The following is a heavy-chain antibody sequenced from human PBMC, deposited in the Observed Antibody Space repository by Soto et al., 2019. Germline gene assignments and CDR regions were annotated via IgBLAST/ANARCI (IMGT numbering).Heavy chain of an antibody. Sequence: GGSLRLSCAASGFTFNNSAMTWVRQAPGQGLEWVASISENGGSRGGTYYADSVKGRFTISRDNSKNTLYLQVDSLTGADTAVYYCASEKAVVIALLGIWGQGARVTVS. CDR2: ISENGGSRGGT. D-gene: IGHD2-21*01. J-gene: IGHJ3*02. CDR1: GFTFNNSA. CDR3: ASEKAVVIALLGI. V-gene: IGHV3-23*01.